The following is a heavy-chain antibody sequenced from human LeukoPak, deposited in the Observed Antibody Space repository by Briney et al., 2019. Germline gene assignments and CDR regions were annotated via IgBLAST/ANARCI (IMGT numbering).Heavy chain of an antibody. CDR1: GFTFSSYG. D-gene: IGHD4-17*01. V-gene: IGHV3-48*04. Sequence: GGSLRLSCAASGFTFSSYGMNWVRQAPGKGLEWVSYISSSSSTIYYADSVKGRFTISRGNAKNSLYLQMNSLRAEDTAVYYCARDVRYGDYAGWFDPWGQGTLVTVSS. CDR3: ARDVRYGDYAGWFDP. J-gene: IGHJ5*02. CDR2: ISSSSSTI.